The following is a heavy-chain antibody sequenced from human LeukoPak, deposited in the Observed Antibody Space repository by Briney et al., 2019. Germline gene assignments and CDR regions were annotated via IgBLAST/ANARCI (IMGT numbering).Heavy chain of an antibody. CDR1: GFTLSSYA. V-gene: IGHV3-23*01. Sequence: GGSLRLSCAASGFTLSSYAMSWGRQAPGKGLEWVSAISGSSGSTYYADSVKGRFTISRDNAKNTLYLQMNSLRAEDTAVYYCARGADSGYSSGNWGQGTLVSVSS. J-gene: IGHJ4*02. CDR2: ISGSSGST. D-gene: IGHD6-19*01. CDR3: ARGADSGYSSGN.